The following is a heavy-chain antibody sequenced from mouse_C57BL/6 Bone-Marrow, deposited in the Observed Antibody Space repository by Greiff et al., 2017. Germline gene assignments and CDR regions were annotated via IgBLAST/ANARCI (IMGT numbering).Heavy chain of an antibody. D-gene: IGHD6-1*01. J-gene: IGHJ3*01. V-gene: IGHV5-4*03. CDR2: ISDGGSYT. Sequence: EVKLVESGGGLVKPGGSLKLSCAASGFTFSSYAMSWVRQTPEKRLEWVATISDGGSYTYYPDNVKGRFTISRDNAKNNLYLQMSHLKSEDTAMYYCARGLTWFAYWGQGTLVT. CDR1: GFTFSSYA. CDR3: ARGLTWFAY.